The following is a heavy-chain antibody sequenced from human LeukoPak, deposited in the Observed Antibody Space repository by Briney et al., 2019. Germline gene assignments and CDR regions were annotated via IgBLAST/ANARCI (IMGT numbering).Heavy chain of an antibody. CDR1: GYSISSGYY. J-gene: IGHJ4*02. V-gene: IGHV4-38-2*02. CDR2: IYHSGST. CDR3: ARRTTYVGWLPSESPSCFDY. Sequence: SETLSLTCTVSGYSISSGYYWGWIRQPPGKGLEWIGNIYHSGSTYYNSSLKSRLTISIDTFKNQFSLKLTSVTAADTAVYYCARRTTYVGWLPSESPSCFDYWGQGTLVTVSS. D-gene: IGHD5-12*01.